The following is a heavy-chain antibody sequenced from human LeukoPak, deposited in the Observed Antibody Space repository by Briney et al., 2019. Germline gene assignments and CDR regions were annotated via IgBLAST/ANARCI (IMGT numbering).Heavy chain of an antibody. CDR3: ARDLRYSSGWTTFDY. D-gene: IGHD6-19*01. Sequence: ASVKVSCKAFGYTFTSNYMHWVRQAPGQGPEWMGVISPSGGSTTYAQKFQGRVTLTRDMSTSTDYLELSSLRSEDTAVYYCARDLRYSSGWTTFDYWGQGTLVTVSS. J-gene: IGHJ4*02. V-gene: IGHV1-46*01. CDR2: ISPSGGST. CDR1: GYTFTSNY.